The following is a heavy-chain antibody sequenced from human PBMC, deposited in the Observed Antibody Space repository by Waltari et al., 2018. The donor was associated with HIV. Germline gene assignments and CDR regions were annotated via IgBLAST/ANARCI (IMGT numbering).Heavy chain of an antibody. J-gene: IGHJ6*02. Sequence: EVQLVESGGGLVQPGGSLRLSCADSGFTVSRNSMGRVRQAPGKGLEWVSVIYSGGSTYYADSVKGRFTISRDNSKNTLYLQMNSLRAEDTAVYYCASIAYCGGDCYPRGMDVWGQGTTVTVSS. D-gene: IGHD2-21*02. V-gene: IGHV3-66*01. CDR2: IYSGGST. CDR3: ASIAYCGGDCYPRGMDV. CDR1: GFTVSRNS.